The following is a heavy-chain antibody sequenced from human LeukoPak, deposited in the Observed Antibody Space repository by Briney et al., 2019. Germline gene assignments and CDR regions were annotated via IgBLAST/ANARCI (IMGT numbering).Heavy chain of an antibody. D-gene: IGHD3-22*01. J-gene: IGHJ4*02. V-gene: IGHV3-9*01. CDR2: ISWNSGSI. CDR3: AKDRSGYYYDSSGYYDY. Sequence: GGSLRLSRAASGFTFDDYAMHWVRQAPGKGLEWVSGISWNSGSIGYADSVKGRFTISRDNAKNSLYLQMNSLRAEDTALYYCAKDRSGYYYDSSGYYDYWGQGTLVTVSS. CDR1: GFTFDDYA.